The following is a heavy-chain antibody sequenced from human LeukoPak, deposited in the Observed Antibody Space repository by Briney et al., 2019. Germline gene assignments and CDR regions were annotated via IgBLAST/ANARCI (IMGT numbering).Heavy chain of an antibody. Sequence: PGASLRLSCAASGFTFNNYAMNWVRQAPGKGLEWVSVITSSGSTYYADSVKGRFTISRDNSKNTLYLQMNSLRAEDTAIYYCAKDLYGDYDLDCWGRGTLVTVSS. D-gene: IGHD4-17*01. CDR3: AKDLYGDYDLDC. CDR1: GFTFNNYA. J-gene: IGHJ4*02. V-gene: IGHV3-23*01. CDR2: ITSSGST.